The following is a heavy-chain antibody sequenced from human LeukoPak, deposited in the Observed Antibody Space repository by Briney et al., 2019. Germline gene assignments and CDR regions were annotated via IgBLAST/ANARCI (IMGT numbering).Heavy chain of an antibody. D-gene: IGHD6-19*01. CDR1: GFTFSSYG. CDR2: ISYDGSNK. Sequence: GGSLRLSCAASGFTFSSYGMHWVRQAPGKGLEWVAVISYDGSNKYYADSVKGRFTISRDNSKNTLYLQMNSLRAEDTAVYYCARGGSRESSGLISAWGQGTLVTVSS. CDR3: ARGGSRESSGLISA. V-gene: IGHV3-30*03. J-gene: IGHJ4*02.